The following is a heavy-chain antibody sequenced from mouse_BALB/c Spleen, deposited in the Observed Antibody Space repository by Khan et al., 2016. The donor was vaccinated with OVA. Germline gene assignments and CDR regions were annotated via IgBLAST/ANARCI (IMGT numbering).Heavy chain of an antibody. CDR2: ISYSGST. D-gene: IGHD4-1*01. CDR3: ARCGNTYFDY. V-gene: IGHV3-2*02. Sequence: QLEESGPGLVKPSQSLSLTCTVTGYSITSDYAWNWIRQFPGNKLEWMGYISYSGSTSYNPSIKSRISITRDTSKNQFFLQLNSVTTEDTATYYGARCGNTYFDYWGQGTTLTVSS. CDR1: GYSITSDYA. J-gene: IGHJ2*01.